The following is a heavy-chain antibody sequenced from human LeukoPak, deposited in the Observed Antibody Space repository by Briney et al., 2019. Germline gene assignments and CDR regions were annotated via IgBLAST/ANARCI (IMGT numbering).Heavy chain of an antibody. CDR3: AREVDYGDYVSYFDY. V-gene: IGHV4-59*01. Sequence: PSETLSLTCTVSGGSISSYYWSWIRQPPGKGLEWIGYIYYSGSTNYNPSLKSRVTISVDTSKNQFSLKLSSVTAADTAVYYCAREVDYGDYVSYFDYWGQGTLVTVSS. CDR2: IYYSGST. J-gene: IGHJ4*02. CDR1: GGSISSYY. D-gene: IGHD4-17*01.